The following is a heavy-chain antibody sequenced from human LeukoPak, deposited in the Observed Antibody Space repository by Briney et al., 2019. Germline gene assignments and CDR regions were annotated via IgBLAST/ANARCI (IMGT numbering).Heavy chain of an antibody. D-gene: IGHD3-9*01. V-gene: IGHV3-33*01. CDR3: ARHYDILTDTEPGFDL. CDR2: IWYDGSNK. CDR1: GFTFSTSG. Sequence: GRSLILSCAASGFTFSTSGMHWVRQAPGKGLEWVAVIWYDGSNKYYADSVKGRLTISRDNSKNTLYLQMNSLRAEDTAVYYCARHYDILTDTEPGFDLWGRGTLVTVSS. J-gene: IGHJ2*01.